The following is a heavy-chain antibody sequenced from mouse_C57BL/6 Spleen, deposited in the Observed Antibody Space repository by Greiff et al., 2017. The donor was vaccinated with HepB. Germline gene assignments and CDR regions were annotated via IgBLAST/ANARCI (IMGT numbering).Heavy chain of an antibody. J-gene: IGHJ2*01. CDR1: GYTFTDYN. CDR3: AKISTTVVGDYFDY. Sequence: EVHLVESGPELVKPGASVKMSCKASGYTFTDYNMHWVKQSHGKSLEWIGYINPNNGGTSYNQKLKGKATLTVNKSSSTAYMELRSLTSGDSAVYYCAKISTTVVGDYFDYWGQGNTLTVSS. V-gene: IGHV1-22*01. CDR2: INPNNGGT. D-gene: IGHD1-1*01.